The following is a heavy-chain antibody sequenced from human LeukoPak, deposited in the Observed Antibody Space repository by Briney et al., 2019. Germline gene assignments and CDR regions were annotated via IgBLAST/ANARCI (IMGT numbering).Heavy chain of an antibody. Sequence: GASVKVSCKASGYTFTGYYMHWVRQAPGQGLEWMGWINPNSGGTNYAQKFQGRVTMTRDTSISTAYMELSRLRSDDTAVYYCARSCYYYGSGSYYNDDAFDIWGQGTMVTVSS. D-gene: IGHD3-10*01. CDR2: INPNSGGT. CDR1: GYTFTGYY. CDR3: ARSCYYYGSGSYYNDDAFDI. J-gene: IGHJ3*02. V-gene: IGHV1-2*02.